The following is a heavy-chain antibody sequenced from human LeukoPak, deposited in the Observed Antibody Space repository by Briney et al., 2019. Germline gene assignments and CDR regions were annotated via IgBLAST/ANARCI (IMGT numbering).Heavy chain of an antibody. CDR2: IRGSGGGT. CDR3: AKDRGGSGYDY. D-gene: IGHD2-15*01. V-gene: IGHV3-23*01. Sequence: GGSLRLSCAASGFTFSSYAMSWVRQAPGKGLEWVSAIRGSGGGTNYGDSVKGRFTISRDNSKNTLYLQMNSLRAEDTAVYYCAKDRGGSGYDYWGQGTLVTVSS. J-gene: IGHJ4*02. CDR1: GFTFSSYA.